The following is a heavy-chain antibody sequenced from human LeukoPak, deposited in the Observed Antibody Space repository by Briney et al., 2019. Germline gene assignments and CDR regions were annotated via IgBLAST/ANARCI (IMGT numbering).Heavy chain of an antibody. J-gene: IGHJ4*02. CDR2: ISGSGGST. CDR1: GFTFSSYA. D-gene: IGHD3-22*01. V-gene: IGHV3-23*01. Sequence: GGSLRLSCAASGFTFSSYAMSWVRQAPGKGLEWVSAISGSGGSTYYADSVKGRFTISRGNSKNTLYLQMNSLRAEDTAVYYCAKASLRSGYIFDYWGQGTLVTVSS. CDR3: AKASLRSGYIFDY.